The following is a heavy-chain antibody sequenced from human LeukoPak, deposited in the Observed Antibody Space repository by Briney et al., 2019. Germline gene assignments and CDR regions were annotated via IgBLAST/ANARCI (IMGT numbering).Heavy chain of an antibody. V-gene: IGHV3-15*01. Sequence: GGSLSLSCAASGFTFSNAWMSWVRQAPGKGLEWVGRIKSKTDGGTTDYAAPVKGRFTISRDDSKNTLYLQMNSLKTEDTAVYYCTTEVRYYDGSGYYPNWYFDLWGRGTLVTVSS. J-gene: IGHJ2*01. CDR3: TTEVRYYDGSGYYPNWYFDL. D-gene: IGHD3-22*01. CDR2: IKSKTDGGTT. CDR1: GFTFSNAW.